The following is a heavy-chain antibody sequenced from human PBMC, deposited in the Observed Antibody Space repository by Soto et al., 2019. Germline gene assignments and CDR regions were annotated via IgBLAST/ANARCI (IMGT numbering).Heavy chain of an antibody. CDR1: GFTFSSYG. CDR2: ISYDGSNK. CDR3: VSFPRGYDSSGFDY. V-gene: IGHV3-30*03. D-gene: IGHD3-22*01. Sequence: PGGSLRLSCAASGFTFSSYGMHWVRQAPGKGLEWVAVISYDGSNKYYADSVKGRFTISRDNSKNTLYLQMNSLRAEDTAVYYCVSFPRGYDSSGFDYWGQGTLVTVSS. J-gene: IGHJ4*02.